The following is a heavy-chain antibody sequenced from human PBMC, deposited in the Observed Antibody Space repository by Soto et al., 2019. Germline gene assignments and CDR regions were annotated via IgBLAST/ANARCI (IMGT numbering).Heavy chain of an antibody. CDR3: ARGRPSYYAMDV. J-gene: IGHJ6*02. V-gene: IGHV6-1*01. CDR2: TYFWSRWKN. CDR1: GDSVSTKSAA. Sequence: TLSLTCAISGDSVSTKSAAWNWIRQSPSRGLEWLGRTYFWSRWKNDYAESVKSRITVNADTSKNQFSLQLDSVTSEDTGVYYCARGRPSYYAMDVWGQGTAVTVSS.